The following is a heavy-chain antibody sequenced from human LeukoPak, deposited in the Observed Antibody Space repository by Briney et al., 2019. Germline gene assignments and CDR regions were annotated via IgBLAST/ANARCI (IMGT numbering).Heavy chain of an antibody. J-gene: IGHJ3*02. CDR3: ASQTYYYGSGSARPAFDI. V-gene: IGHV5-51*01. CDR1: GYSFTTYW. Sequence: GESLKISCPASGYSFTTYWIGWVRRMPGKGLEWMGVIYPGDSDTRYNPSFQGQVTISADKSISTANLQWSSLKASDTAMYYCASQTYYYGSGSARPAFDIWGQGTMVTVSS. D-gene: IGHD3-10*01. CDR2: IYPGDSDT.